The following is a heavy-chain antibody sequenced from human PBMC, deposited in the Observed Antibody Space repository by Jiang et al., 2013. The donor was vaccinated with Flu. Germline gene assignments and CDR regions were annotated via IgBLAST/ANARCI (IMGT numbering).Heavy chain of an antibody. CDR2: IIPKLGIT. V-gene: IGHV1-69*01. D-gene: IGHD6-19*01. Sequence: GAEVKKPGSSVKVSCKASGGTFSSYAISWVRQAPGQGLEWMGGIIPKLGITNYAQKFQGRVTITADESTSTASMELSSLRSEDTAVYYCAGLFTRAVSEYFFDSWGQGTLVTVSS. J-gene: IGHJ4*02. CDR3: AGLFTRAVSEYFFDS. CDR1: GGTFSSYA.